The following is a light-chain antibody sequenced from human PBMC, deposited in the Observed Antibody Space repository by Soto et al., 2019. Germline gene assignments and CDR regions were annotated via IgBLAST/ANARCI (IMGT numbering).Light chain of an antibody. CDR1: ESISSY. Sequence: DIQMTQSPSSLSASVGDRVTITCLASESISSYLNWYQQKPGKAPKLLIYAASSLQSGVPSRFSGSGSGTDFTLTISSLQPEDFATYYCQQSDSTPWTFGQGTKVDI. CDR3: QQSDSTPWT. CDR2: AAS. J-gene: IGKJ1*01. V-gene: IGKV1-39*01.